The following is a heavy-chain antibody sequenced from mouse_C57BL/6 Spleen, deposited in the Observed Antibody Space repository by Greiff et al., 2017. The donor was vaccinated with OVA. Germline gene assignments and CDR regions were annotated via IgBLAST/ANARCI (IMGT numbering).Heavy chain of an antibody. Sequence: EVKLVEPGGGLVKPGGSLKLSCAASGFTFSDYGMHWVRQAPEKGLEWVAYISSGSSTIYYADTVKGRFTISRDNAKNTLFLQMTSLRSEDTAMYYCATGTWFAYWGQGTLVTVSA. CDR1: GFTFSDYG. CDR2: ISSGSSTI. CDR3: ATGTWFAY. D-gene: IGHD4-1*01. V-gene: IGHV5-17*01. J-gene: IGHJ3*01.